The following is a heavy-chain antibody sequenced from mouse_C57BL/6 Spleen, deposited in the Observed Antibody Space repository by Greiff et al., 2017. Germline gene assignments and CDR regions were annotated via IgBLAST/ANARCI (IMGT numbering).Heavy chain of an antibody. D-gene: IGHD1-1*01. V-gene: IGHV1-81*01. J-gene: IGHJ2*01. CDR2: IYPRSGNT. CDR3: ARGGSSYSYYFDY. CDR1: GYTFTSYG. Sequence: VKLVESGAELARPGASVKLSCKASGYTFTSYGISWVKQRTGQGLEWIGEIYPRSGNTYYNETFKGKATLTADKSSSTAYMELRSLTSEDSAVYFCARGGSSYSYYFDYWGQGTTLTVSS.